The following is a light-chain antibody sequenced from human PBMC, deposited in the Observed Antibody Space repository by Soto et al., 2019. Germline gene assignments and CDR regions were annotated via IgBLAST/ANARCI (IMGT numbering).Light chain of an antibody. CDR2: VAS. Sequence: EIVMTQSPATLSVSPGERATLSCRASQSVSRNLAWYQQKPGQTPKLLIYVASTRATGIPARFSGSGSGTEFTLSISSLQSELFAVYFCQQYNVWTLTFGVTTKVEF. CDR3: QQYNVWTLT. V-gene: IGKV3-15*01. J-gene: IGKJ4*01. CDR1: QSVSRN.